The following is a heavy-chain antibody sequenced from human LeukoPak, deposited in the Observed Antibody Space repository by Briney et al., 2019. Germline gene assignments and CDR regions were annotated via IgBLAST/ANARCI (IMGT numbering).Heavy chain of an antibody. V-gene: IGHV3-30-3*01. CDR3: ARDPGYYDNSGSYYEGWYFDL. CDR1: GFTFSSYA. D-gene: IGHD3-22*01. J-gene: IGHJ2*01. CDR2: ISDAGSNK. Sequence: GGSLRLSCAASGFTFSSYAMHWVRQAPGKGLERVAVISDAGSNKYYADSVKGRFTISRDNSKNTLYLQMNSLRAEDTAVYYCARDPGYYDNSGSYYEGWYFDLWGRGALVTVSS.